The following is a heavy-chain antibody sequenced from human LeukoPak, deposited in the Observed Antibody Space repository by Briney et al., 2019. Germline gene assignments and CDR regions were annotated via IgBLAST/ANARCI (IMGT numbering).Heavy chain of an antibody. CDR2: INPSGGST. V-gene: IGHV1-46*01. CDR1: GYIFTNYH. Sequence: GASVKVSCKASGYIFTNYHMHWVRQAPGQGLEWMGIINPSGGSTNYAQKFQGRVTVTRDMSTSTVYMELSSLISEDTAVYYCAKYSHSPYFDDWGQGTLVTVSS. D-gene: IGHD5-18*01. CDR3: AKYSHSPYFDD. J-gene: IGHJ4*02.